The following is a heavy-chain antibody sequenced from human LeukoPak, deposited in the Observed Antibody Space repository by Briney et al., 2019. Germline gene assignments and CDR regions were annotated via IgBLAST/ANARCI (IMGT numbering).Heavy chain of an antibody. CDR1: GYTFTSYG. V-gene: IGHV1-18*01. D-gene: IGHD6-6*01. J-gene: IGHJ4*02. CDR2: ISTYNGNT. Sequence: ASVKVSCKASGYTFTSYGINWVRQAPGQGLEWMGWISTYNGNTIYTEKIQGRVTMTTDTSTNTVYVELRSLRSDDTAVYYCARDLGHCRNVICSSSAYWGRGSLVTVSS. CDR3: ARDLGHCRNVICSSSAY.